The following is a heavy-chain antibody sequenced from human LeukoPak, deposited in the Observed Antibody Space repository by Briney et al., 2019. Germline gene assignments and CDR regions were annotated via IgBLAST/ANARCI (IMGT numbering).Heavy chain of an antibody. CDR1: GFTVSSNY. Sequence: GGSLRLSCAASGFTVSSNYMSWVRQAPGKGLEWVSVIYSGGSTYYADSVKGRFTISRDNSKNTLYLQMNSLRAEDTAVYYCARHVDHAYYYYYMDVWGKGTTVTVSS. V-gene: IGHV3-66*04. CDR2: IYSGGST. CDR3: ARHVDHAYYYYYMDV. J-gene: IGHJ6*03.